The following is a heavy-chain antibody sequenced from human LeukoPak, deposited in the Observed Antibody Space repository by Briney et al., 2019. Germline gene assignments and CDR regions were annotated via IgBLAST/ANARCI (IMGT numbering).Heavy chain of an antibody. D-gene: IGHD4-17*01. CDR2: INWNGGDT. CDR1: GFTFDDYT. Sequence: PGGSLRLSCAASGFTFDDYTMSWVRQAPGKGLEWVSGINWNGGDTGYADSVQGRFTISRDNAKNTLYLQMNSLRAEDTAVYYCARDTGWYFDLWGRGTLVTVSS. J-gene: IGHJ2*01. CDR3: ARDTGWYFDL. V-gene: IGHV3-20*04.